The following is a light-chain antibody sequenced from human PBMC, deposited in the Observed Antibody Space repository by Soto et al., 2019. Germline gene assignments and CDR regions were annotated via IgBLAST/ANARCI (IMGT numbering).Light chain of an antibody. V-gene: IGLV1-44*01. CDR3: ATWDDSLNGWV. CDR1: SANIGRNN. J-gene: IGLJ3*02. CDR2: TTN. Sequence: QSVLTQPPSASGTPGQRVIISCSGSSANIGRNNVNWYQQVPGTAPKLLIYTTNQRPSGVPDRFSGSKSVTSASLAISGLQSEDEADYYCATWDDSLNGWVFGGGTKLTVL.